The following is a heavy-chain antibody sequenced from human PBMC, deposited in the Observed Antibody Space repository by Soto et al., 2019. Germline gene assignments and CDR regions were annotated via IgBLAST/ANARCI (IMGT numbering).Heavy chain of an antibody. CDR1: GFTFGGYA. Sequence: GGSLRLSCTVSGFTFGGYALSWIRQAPGKGLEWVGLVRGKTFGGTTESAASVKGRFTISRDDSKSIAYLHMNSLKTEDTAVYYCARHSNTYYDYFDFWGQGTLVTVSS. D-gene: IGHD1-26*01. CDR3: ARHSNTYYDYFDF. CDR2: VRGKTFGGTT. V-gene: IGHV3-49*03. J-gene: IGHJ4*02.